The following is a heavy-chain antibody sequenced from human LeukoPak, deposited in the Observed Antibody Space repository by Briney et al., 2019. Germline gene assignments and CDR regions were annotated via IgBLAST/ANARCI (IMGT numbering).Heavy chain of an antibody. CDR1: GFSVSSNY. CDR2: IYSGGST. Sequence: GGSLRLSCAASGFSVSSNYMSWVRQAPGKGLEWVSVIYSGGSTYYADSVKGRFTISRDNAKNTLYLQMNSLSAEDTAVYYCARAMPNDNWFDPWGQGSLVTVSS. J-gene: IGHJ5*02. CDR3: ARAMPNDNWFDP. V-gene: IGHV3-66*01. D-gene: IGHD2-2*01.